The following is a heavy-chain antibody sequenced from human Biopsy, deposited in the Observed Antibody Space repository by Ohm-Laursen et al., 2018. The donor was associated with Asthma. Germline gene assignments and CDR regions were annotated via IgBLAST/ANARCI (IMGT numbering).Heavy chain of an antibody. CDR2: ISSSSSYI. D-gene: IGHD2-21*01. Sequence: SLRLSCAASGFTFSSHGMNWVRQAPGKGLEWVSSISSSSSYIYYADSVKGRFTISRDNAKNSLYLQMNSLRVEDTALYYCAKATLGDIGKDYWGQGTLVTVSS. CDR3: AKATLGDIGKDY. J-gene: IGHJ4*02. V-gene: IGHV3-21*04. CDR1: GFTFSSHG.